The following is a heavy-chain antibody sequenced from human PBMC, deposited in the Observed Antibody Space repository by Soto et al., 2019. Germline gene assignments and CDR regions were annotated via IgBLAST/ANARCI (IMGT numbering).Heavy chain of an antibody. Sequence: EVQLLESGGGLVQPGGSLRLSCAASGFTFSSYVMSWVRQAPGKGLEWVSAISGSGGSTYYADSVKGRFTISRDNSKNTLYLQMNGLRAEDTSVYYCAKVYAYYDFWSGYRKTYYYYYMDVWGKGTKVTVSS. CDR3: AKVYAYYDFWSGYRKTYYYYYMDV. CDR1: GFTFSSYV. D-gene: IGHD3-3*01. J-gene: IGHJ6*03. CDR2: ISGSGGST. V-gene: IGHV3-23*01.